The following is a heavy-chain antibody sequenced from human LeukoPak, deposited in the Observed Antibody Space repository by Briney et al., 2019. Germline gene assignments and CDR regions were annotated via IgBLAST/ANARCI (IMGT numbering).Heavy chain of an antibody. V-gene: IGHV3-23*01. Sequence: PGGSLRLSCAASGFTFSSYAMSWVRQAPGKGLEWVSAISGSGGSTYYADSVKGRFTISRDNSKNTLYLQMNSLRAEDTAVYYCAKDQPFYYDSSGYMPPFDYWGQGTLVTVSS. CDR1: GFTFSSYA. D-gene: IGHD3-22*01. CDR3: AKDQPFYYDSSGYMPPFDY. CDR2: ISGSGGST. J-gene: IGHJ4*02.